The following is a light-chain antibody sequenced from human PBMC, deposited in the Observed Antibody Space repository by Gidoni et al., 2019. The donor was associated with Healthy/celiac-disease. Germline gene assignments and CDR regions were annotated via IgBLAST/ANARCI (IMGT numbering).Light chain of an antibody. CDR3: QQYDNRPRLT. V-gene: IGKV3-15*01. CDR1: PSVSSN. CDR2: GAS. Sequence: EIVMPHSPATLSVSPGERATLSCRASPSVSSNLAWYQQTPGQAPRLLMYGASTRATGIPARFSGSGSGTEFTLTISSLQSEDFAVYYCQQYDNRPRLTFGGGTKVEIK. J-gene: IGKJ4*01.